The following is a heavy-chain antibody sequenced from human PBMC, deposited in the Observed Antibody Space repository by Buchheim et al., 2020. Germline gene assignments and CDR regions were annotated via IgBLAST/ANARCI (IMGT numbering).Heavy chain of an antibody. CDR1: GFTFSSYE. V-gene: IGHV3-48*03. D-gene: IGHD1-26*01. CDR2: ISSSGSTI. CDR3: AGLGWEPEPPFDY. Sequence: EVQLVESGGGLVQPGGSLRLSCAASGFTFSSYEMNWVRQAPGKGLEWVSYISSSGSTINYADSVKGGFTISRDNATNSLYLQMNSLRAEDTAVYYCAGLGWEPEPPFDYWGQGTL. J-gene: IGHJ4*02.